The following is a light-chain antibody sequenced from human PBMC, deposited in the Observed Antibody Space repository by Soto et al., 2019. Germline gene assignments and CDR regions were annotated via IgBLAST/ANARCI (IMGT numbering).Light chain of an antibody. V-gene: IGKV1-39*01. CDR1: QPISDA. CDR2: AAS. CDR3: QQTYTIPRT. J-gene: IGKJ1*01. Sequence: DIEMTQSPASLSASVGARVTISCRASQPISDALNWYQQKAGKAPNLLISAASTLHSGVPSRFSGSGSGTEFTLTISSLQVEDFATYYCQQTYTIPRTFGQGPKV.